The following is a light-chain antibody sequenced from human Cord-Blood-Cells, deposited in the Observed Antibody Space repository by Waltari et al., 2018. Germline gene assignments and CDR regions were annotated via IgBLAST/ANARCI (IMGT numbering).Light chain of an antibody. J-gene: IGLJ1*01. CDR3: CSYAGSSTYV. Sequence: QSALTHPASVSGSPGQSTTISCTGTSHHVGGYNLASWYQQHPGKAPKLMTYDVSKRPSGVSNRFSGSKSGNTASLTISGLQAEDEADYYCCSYAGSSTYVFGTGTKVTVL. CDR1: SHHVGGYNL. CDR2: DVS. V-gene: IGLV2-23*02.